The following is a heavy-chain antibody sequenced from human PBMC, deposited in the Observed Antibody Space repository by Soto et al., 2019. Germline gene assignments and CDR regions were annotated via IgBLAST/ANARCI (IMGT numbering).Heavy chain of an antibody. J-gene: IGHJ4*02. D-gene: IGHD2-15*01. Sequence: HPGGSLRLSCAASGFSFSSYVMHWVRQAPGKGLEWVANIWYDGGQQWYAESVKGRFTISRDNSKKMVYLQMNTLRAEDTAVYFCSRETSGVTFDYWGQGTLVTVS. CDR2: IWYDGGQQ. CDR3: SRETSGVTFDY. V-gene: IGHV3-33*01. CDR1: GFSFSSYV.